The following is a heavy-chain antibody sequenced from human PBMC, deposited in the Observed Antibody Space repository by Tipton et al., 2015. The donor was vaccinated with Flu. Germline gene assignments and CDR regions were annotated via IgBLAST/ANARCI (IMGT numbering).Heavy chain of an antibody. D-gene: IGHD6-13*01. V-gene: IGHV3-9*01. J-gene: IGHJ6*02. Sequence: SLRLSCAASGFTFDDYAMHWVRQAPGKGLEWVSSISWNSANIGYADSVRGRFTISRDNAKNSLYLQMNSLRVGDTAVYYCARGPLPDSNWYNGMDVWGQGTTVTVSS. CDR2: ISWNSANI. CDR3: ARGPLPDSNWYNGMDV. CDR1: GFTFDDYA.